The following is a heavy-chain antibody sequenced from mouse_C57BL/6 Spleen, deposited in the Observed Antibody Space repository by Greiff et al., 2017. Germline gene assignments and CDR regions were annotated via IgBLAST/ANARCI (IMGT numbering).Heavy chain of an antibody. CDR1: GFSLTSYG. CDR3: ARHRYYYGSSYGGGAMDY. V-gene: IGHV2-6-1*01. CDR2: IWSDGIT. J-gene: IGHJ4*01. D-gene: IGHD1-1*01. Sequence: QVQLKESGPGLVAPSQSLSITCTVSGFSLTSYGVHWVRQPPGKGLEWLVVIWSDGITTYNSALKSRLSISKDNSKSQVFLKMNSLQSDDTAMYYCARHRYYYGSSYGGGAMDYWGQGTSVTVSS.